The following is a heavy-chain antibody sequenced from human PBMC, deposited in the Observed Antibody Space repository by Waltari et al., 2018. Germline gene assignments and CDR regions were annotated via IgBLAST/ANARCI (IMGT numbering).Heavy chain of an antibody. D-gene: IGHD1-26*01. Sequence: QVQLQQSGPGLVNPSQTLSLYCAISGDSVSSSSAAWNWIRQSPSRGLEWLGRTYYRSRWYTDYAISVKSRITIKPDTSTNHFSLQLNSVTPEDTAMYFCARADRGSYDYWGQGTLVTV. CDR3: ARADRGSYDY. CDR1: GDSVSSSSAA. V-gene: IGHV6-1*01. J-gene: IGHJ4*02. CDR2: TYYRSRWYT.